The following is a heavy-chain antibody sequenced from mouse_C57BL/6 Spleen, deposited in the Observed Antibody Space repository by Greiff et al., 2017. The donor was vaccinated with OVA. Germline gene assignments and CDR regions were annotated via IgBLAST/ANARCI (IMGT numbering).Heavy chain of an antibody. V-gene: IGHV2-5*01. D-gene: IGHD2-5*01. Sequence: QVQLKESGPGLVQPSQSLSITCTVSGFSLTSYGVHWVRQSPGKGLEWLGVIWSGGSTDFNAAFMSRLSITKDNSKSQVFFKMNSLQADDTAIYYCAKAYYSNYGYCDVWGTGTTVTVSS. CDR1: GFSLTSYG. CDR2: IWSGGST. CDR3: AKAYYSNYGYCDV. J-gene: IGHJ1*03.